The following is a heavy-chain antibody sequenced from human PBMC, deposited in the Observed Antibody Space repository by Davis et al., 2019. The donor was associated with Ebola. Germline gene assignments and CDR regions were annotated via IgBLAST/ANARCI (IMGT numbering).Heavy chain of an antibody. CDR1: GFTFINAW. J-gene: IGHJ3*02. CDR2: ISSSSSTI. V-gene: IGHV3-48*02. CDR3: ASRMVRRSPDAFDI. Sequence: PGGSLRLSCAASGFTFINAWMNWVRQAPGKGLEWVSYISSSSSTIYYADSVKGRFTISRDNAKNSLYLQMNSLRDEDTAVYYCASRMVRRSPDAFDIWGQGTMVTVSS. D-gene: IGHD3-10*01.